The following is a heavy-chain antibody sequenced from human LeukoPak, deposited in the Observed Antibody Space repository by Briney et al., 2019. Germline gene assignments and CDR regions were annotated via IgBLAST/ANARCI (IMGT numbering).Heavy chain of an antibody. CDR1: GGSISSGGYY. J-gene: IGHJ6*03. Sequence: ASENLSLTCTVSGGSISSGGYYWSWIRQPPGKGLEWIGYIDHSGSAYYNPSLKSRVTISVDRSKNQFSLKLSSVTAADTAVYYCAREYSSSSYYYYYMDVWGKGTTVTVSS. CDR3: AREYSSSSYYYYYMDV. V-gene: IGHV4-30-2*01. CDR2: IDHSGSA. D-gene: IGHD6-6*01.